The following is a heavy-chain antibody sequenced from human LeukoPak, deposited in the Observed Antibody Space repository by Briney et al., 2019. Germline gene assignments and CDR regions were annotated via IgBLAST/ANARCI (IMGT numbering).Heavy chain of an antibody. J-gene: IGHJ4*02. CDR1: GFTVSSDF. Sequence: PGGSLRLSCAASGFTVSSDFMNWVRQAPGKGLEWVANIKQDGSEKYYVDSVKGRFTISRDNAKNSLYLQMNSLRAEDTAVYYCARDGIQLWFPFSYWGQGTLVTVSS. V-gene: IGHV3-7*03. CDR3: ARDGIQLWFPFSY. CDR2: IKQDGSEK. D-gene: IGHD5-18*01.